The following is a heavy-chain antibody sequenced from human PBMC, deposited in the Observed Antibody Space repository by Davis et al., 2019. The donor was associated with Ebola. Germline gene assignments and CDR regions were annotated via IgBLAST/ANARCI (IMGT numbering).Heavy chain of an antibody. J-gene: IGHJ4*02. V-gene: IGHV1-69*06. CDR2: IIPIFGTA. Sequence: SVKVSCKASGGTFSSYAISWVRQAPGQGLEWMGGIIPIFGTANYAQKFQGRVTITADKSTSTAYMELSSLRSEDTAVYYCARVSGRQYYFDYWGQGTLVTVSS. CDR3: ARVSGRQYYFDY. CDR1: GGTFSSYA. D-gene: IGHD1-26*01.